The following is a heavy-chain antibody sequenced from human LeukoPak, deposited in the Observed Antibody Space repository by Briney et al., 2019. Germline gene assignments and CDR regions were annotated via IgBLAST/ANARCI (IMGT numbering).Heavy chain of an antibody. CDR1: GGTFSSYA. J-gene: IGHJ4*02. Sequence: SVKVSCKASGGTFSSYAVSWVRQAPGQGLEWMGRIIPIFGTANYAQKFQGRVTITTDESTSTAYMELSSLRSEDTAVYYCAREGMVAQNYFDYWGQGTLVTVSS. CDR3: AREGMVAQNYFDY. D-gene: IGHD1-26*01. V-gene: IGHV1-69*05. CDR2: IIPIFGTA.